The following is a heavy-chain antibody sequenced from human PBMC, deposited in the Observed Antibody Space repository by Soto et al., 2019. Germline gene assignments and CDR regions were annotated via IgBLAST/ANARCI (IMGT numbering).Heavy chain of an antibody. Sequence: QVQLQESGPGLVKPSETLSLTCTVSGGSISSYYWSWIRQPAGKGLEWIGRIYTSGSTNYNPSLKSRVTMSVDTSKNQFSLNLSSVTAADTAVYYCARGTLRKDYYYYGMDVWGQGTTVTVSS. CDR1: GGSISSYY. D-gene: IGHD4-17*01. J-gene: IGHJ6*02. V-gene: IGHV4-4*07. CDR2: IYTSGST. CDR3: ARGTLRKDYYYYGMDV.